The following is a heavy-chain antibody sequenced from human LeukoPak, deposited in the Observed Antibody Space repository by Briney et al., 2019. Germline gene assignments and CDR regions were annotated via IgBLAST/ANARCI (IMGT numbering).Heavy chain of an antibody. CDR3: AKATLGYSDYRPAFDY. V-gene: IGHV3-23*01. D-gene: IGHD5-12*01. CDR2: ISDNGGET. J-gene: IGHJ4*02. Sequence: KPGGSLRLSCAASGFTFTDYAMSWVRQAPEKGLEWISTISDNGGETYYADSVKGRFAISRDNSKNTLYLQMNSLRAEDTAVYYCAKATLGYSDYRPAFDYWGQGTLVTVSS. CDR1: GFTFTDYA.